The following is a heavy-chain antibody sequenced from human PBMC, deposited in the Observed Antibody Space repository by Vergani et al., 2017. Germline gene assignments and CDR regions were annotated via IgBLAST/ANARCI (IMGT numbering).Heavy chain of an antibody. D-gene: IGHD2-15*01. CDR1: GYSISSGYN. CDR3: VRDPWESCSPYSGC. J-gene: IGHJ4*02. Sequence: QVQLQESGPGLLKPSETLSLTCTASGYSISSGYNWGWIRQPPGKGLEWIGSISHSGYTFYSPSLKSRVSMSVDTSKNQFSLRVNSVTAADTAVYYCVRDPWESCSPYSGCWGRGALVSVSS. V-gene: IGHV4-38-2*02. CDR2: ISHSGYT.